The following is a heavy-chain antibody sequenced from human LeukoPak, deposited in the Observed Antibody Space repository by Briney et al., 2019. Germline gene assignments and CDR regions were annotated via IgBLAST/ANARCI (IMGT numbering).Heavy chain of an antibody. J-gene: IGHJ4*02. V-gene: IGHV1-2*02. CDR2: INPNSGGT. D-gene: IGHD5-18*01. CDR1: GYTFAGYY. CDR3: ARMDTAMVSGGY. Sequence: GASVKVSCKASGYTFAGYYMHWGRQAPGQGLEWMGWINPNSGGTNYEQKFQGRVTMTRDTSISTAYMELSRLRSDDTAVYYCARMDTAMVSGGYWGQGTLVTVSS.